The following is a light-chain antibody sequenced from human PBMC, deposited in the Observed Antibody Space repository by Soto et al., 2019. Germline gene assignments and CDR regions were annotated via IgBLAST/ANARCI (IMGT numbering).Light chain of an antibody. CDR2: GAS. CDR1: QSLSSNY. CDR3: QQYGSSPS. J-gene: IGKJ4*01. V-gene: IGKV3-20*01. Sequence: EIVLTQSPGTLSLSPGERATLSCRASQSLSSNYLAWYQQKPGQAPRLLIYGASSRASGIPDRFSGSGSGTDFTLTISSLEPEDFAVYYCQQYGSSPSFGGGTKVEIK.